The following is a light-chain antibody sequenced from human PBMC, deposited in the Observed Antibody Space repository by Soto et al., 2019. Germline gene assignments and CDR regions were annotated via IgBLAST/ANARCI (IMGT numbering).Light chain of an antibody. J-gene: IGKJ1*01. Sequence: IQRPQSPSSLSASVGDRVTITCRASQSISSYLNWYQQKPGKAPKLLIYSASTLQSGVPSRFSGSGSGADFTLTIRSLQPEDSATYYCLHDYSYPRTFGQRTKVDIK. CDR1: QSISSY. CDR2: SAS. V-gene: IGKV1-6*01. CDR3: LHDYSYPRT.